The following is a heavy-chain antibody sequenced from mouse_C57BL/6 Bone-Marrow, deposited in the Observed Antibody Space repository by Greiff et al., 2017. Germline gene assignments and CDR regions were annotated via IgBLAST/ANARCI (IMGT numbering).Heavy chain of an antibody. CDR1: GFNIKDYY. Sequence: VQLKQSGAELVKPGASVKLSCTASGFNIKDYYMHWVKQRTEQGLEWIGRIDPEDGETKYAPKFQGKATIKADTSSNTAYLQLSSLTSVDTAVYYCAAPYSGYFYAMDDWGQGTSVTVSS. V-gene: IGHV14-2*01. D-gene: IGHD1-3*01. CDR2: IDPEDGET. CDR3: AAPYSGYFYAMDD. J-gene: IGHJ4*01.